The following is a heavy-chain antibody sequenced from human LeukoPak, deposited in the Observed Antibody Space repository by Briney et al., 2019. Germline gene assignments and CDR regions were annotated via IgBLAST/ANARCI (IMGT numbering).Heavy chain of an antibody. CDR1: GYTFTSYG. V-gene: IGHV1-46*01. CDR3: ARERSGYDRPNDYYFDY. Sequence: GASVKVSCKASGYTFTSYGISWVRQAPGQGLEWMGIINPSGGSTSYAQKFQGRVTMTRDTSTSTVYMELSSLRSEDTAVYYCARERSGYDRPNDYYFDYWGQGTLVTVSS. J-gene: IGHJ4*02. D-gene: IGHD5-12*01. CDR2: INPSGGST.